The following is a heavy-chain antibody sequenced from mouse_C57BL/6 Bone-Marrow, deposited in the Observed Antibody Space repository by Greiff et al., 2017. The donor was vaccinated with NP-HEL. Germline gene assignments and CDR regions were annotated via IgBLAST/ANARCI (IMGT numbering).Heavy chain of an antibody. CDR1: GFNFTDYY. J-gene: IGHJ2*01. V-gene: IGHV14-2*01. CDR3: AKGAGRYFDY. CDR2: IDPEDGDT. Sequence: EVQLQQSGAELVKPGASVKLSCTASGFNFTDYYMHWVKQRTEQGLEWIGTIDPEDGDTQYAPKFKGKATITADTSSNTAYLQLSSLTSEDTAVYYCAKGAGRYFDYWGQGTTLTVSS.